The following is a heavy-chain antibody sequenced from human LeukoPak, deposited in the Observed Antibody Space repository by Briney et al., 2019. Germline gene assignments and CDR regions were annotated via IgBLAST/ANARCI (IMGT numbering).Heavy chain of an antibody. V-gene: IGHV1-2*02. CDR2: INPNSGGI. Sequence: ASVKVSCKASGYTFTGYYMHWVRQAPGQGLEWMGWINPNSGGINYAQKFQGRVTMTRDTSISTAYMELSRLRSDDTAVYYCARGPITFYAFDIWGQGTMVTVSS. J-gene: IGHJ3*02. CDR3: ARGPITFYAFDI. D-gene: IGHD3-16*01. CDR1: GYTFTGYY.